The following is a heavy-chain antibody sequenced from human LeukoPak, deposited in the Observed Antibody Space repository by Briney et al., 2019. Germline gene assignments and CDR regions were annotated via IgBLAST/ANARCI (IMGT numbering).Heavy chain of an antibody. J-gene: IGHJ5*02. CDR1: GGSFSSNTYY. D-gene: IGHD3-10*01. Sequence: PSETLSLTRTVAGGSFSSNTYYWGWIRQPPGKGLEWIGSISYSESTYYNPSLKSRVTISVDTSKNQFSLELLSVAAADTAVYYCARHVGPDTRITMLRGVSFPRYNNWFDPWGQGTLVTVSS. CDR2: ISYSEST. V-gene: IGHV4-39*01. CDR3: ARHVGPDTRITMLRGVSFPRYNNWFDP.